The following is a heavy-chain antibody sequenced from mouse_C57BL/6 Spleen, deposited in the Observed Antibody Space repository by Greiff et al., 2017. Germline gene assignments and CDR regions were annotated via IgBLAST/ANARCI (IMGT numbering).Heavy chain of an antibody. J-gene: IGHJ3*01. V-gene: IGHV1-69*01. CDR1: GYTFTSYW. CDR3: VRPYSNWFEY. Sequence: VKLQQPGAALVMPGASVKLSCKASGYTFTSYWMHWVKQRPGQGLEWIGEIDPSDTYTNYNQKFKGKSTLTVDKASSTAYMQLSSLTSGDSAVFYCVRPYSNWFEYWGQGTLVTVSA. D-gene: IGHD2-5*01. CDR2: IDPSDTYT.